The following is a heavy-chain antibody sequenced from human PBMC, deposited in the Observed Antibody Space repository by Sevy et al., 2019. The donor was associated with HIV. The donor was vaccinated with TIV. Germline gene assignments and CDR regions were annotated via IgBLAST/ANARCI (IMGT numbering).Heavy chain of an antibody. Sequence: GGSLRLSCAVSGFTFSGSAMHWVRQASGKGLEWVGRIRSKANTYATAYAASVKGRFTISIDDRKNTAYLQMNSLKTEEPAVYYGATSGTADIVVVTGFDSWGQGTLVTVSS. CDR1: GFTFSGSA. D-gene: IGHD2-2*01. J-gene: IGHJ5*01. CDR3: ATSGTADIVVVTGFDS. V-gene: IGHV3-73*01. CDR2: IRSKANTYAT.